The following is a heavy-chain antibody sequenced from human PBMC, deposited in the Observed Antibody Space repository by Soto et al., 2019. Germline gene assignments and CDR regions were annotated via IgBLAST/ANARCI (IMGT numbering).Heavy chain of an antibody. J-gene: IGHJ6*02. Sequence: ASVKVSCKASGYTFTSYGISWVRQAPGQGLEWMGWISAYNGNTNYAQKLQGRVTMTTDTSTSTAYMELRSLRSDDTAVYYCGREYSSSTLLYYYYYYGMDVWGQGTTVTVSS. CDR3: GREYSSSTLLYYYYYYGMDV. D-gene: IGHD6-6*01. CDR2: ISAYNGNT. CDR1: GYTFTSYG. V-gene: IGHV1-18*01.